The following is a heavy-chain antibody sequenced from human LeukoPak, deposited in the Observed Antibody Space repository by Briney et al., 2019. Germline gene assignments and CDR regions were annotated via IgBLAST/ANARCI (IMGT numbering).Heavy chain of an antibody. CDR1: GGTFSSYA. CDR3: ARDDDYGGNSANY. V-gene: IGHV1-69*05. CDR2: IIPIFGTA. J-gene: IGHJ4*02. D-gene: IGHD4-23*01. Sequence: ASVKVSCKASGGTFSSYAISWVRQAPGQGLEWMGGIIPIFGTANYAQKFQGGVTMTTDTSTSTAYMELRSLRSDDTAVYYCARDDDYGGNSANYWGQGTLVTVSS.